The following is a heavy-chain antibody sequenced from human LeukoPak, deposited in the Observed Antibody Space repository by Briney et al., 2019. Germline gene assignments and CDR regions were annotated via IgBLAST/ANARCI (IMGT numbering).Heavy chain of an antibody. D-gene: IGHD1-26*01. CDR1: GGSISSGSYY. J-gene: IGHJ3*02. V-gene: IGHV4-61*02. CDR3: AREAVIVGAIAGDAFDI. Sequence: SQTLSLTCTVSGGSISSGSYYWSWIRQPARKGLEWIGRIYTSGSTNYNPSLKSRVTISVDTSKNQFSLKLSSVTAADTAVYYCAREAVIVGAIAGDAFDIWGQGTMVTVSS. CDR2: IYTSGST.